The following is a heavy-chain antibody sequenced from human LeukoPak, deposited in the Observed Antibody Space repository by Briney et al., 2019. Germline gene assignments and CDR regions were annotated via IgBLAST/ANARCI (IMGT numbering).Heavy chain of an antibody. D-gene: IGHD3-22*01. CDR2: ISTSSSYI. CDR1: GFTFSSYS. Sequence: GGSLRLSCAASGFTFSSYSMNWVRQAPGKGLEWVSSISTSSSYIYYADSVKGRFTISRDNAKNSLYLQMNSLRAEDTAVYYCARDRKYDILQPGAFDIWGQGTMVTVSS. CDR3: ARDRKYDILQPGAFDI. V-gene: IGHV3-21*04. J-gene: IGHJ3*02.